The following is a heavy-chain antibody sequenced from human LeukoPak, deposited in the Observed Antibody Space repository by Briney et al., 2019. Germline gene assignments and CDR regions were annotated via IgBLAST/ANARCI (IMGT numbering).Heavy chain of an antibody. V-gene: IGHV3-30*18. Sequence: PGGSLRLSCAASGFTFSSYGMHWVRQAPGKGLEWAAVISYDGSNKYYADSVKGRFTISRDNSKNTLYLQMNSLRAEDTAVYYCAKDHYYDFWSGYSYYFDYWGQGTLVTVSS. D-gene: IGHD3-3*01. J-gene: IGHJ4*02. CDR2: ISYDGSNK. CDR3: AKDHYYDFWSGYSYYFDY. CDR1: GFTFSSYG.